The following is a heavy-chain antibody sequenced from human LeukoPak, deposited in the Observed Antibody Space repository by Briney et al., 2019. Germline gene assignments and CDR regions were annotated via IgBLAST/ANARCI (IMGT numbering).Heavy chain of an antibody. D-gene: IGHD2-15*01. Sequence: SETLSLTCAVYGGSFSGYYWSWIRQPPGKGLEWIGEINHSGSTNYNPSLKSRVTISVDTSKIQFSLKLSSVTAADTAVYYCARVGMAYCSGGSCYEDYWGQGTLVTVSS. CDR1: GGSFSGYY. V-gene: IGHV4-34*01. CDR2: INHSGST. CDR3: ARVGMAYCSGGSCYEDY. J-gene: IGHJ4*02.